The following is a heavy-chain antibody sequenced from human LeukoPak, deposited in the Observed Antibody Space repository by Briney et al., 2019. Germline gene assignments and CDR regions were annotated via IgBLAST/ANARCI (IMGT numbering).Heavy chain of an antibody. CDR3: AREGENGSGSYYNSGSYYFDY. CDR2: INHSGST. CDR1: GLTFSSYG. J-gene: IGHJ4*02. Sequence: PGGSLRLSCAASGLTFSSYGMHWVRQAPGKGLEWIGEINHSGSTNYNPSLKSRVTISVDTSKNQFSLKLSSVTAADTAVYYCAREGENGSGSYYNSGSYYFDYWGQGTLVTVSS. V-gene: IGHV4-34*01. D-gene: IGHD3-10*01.